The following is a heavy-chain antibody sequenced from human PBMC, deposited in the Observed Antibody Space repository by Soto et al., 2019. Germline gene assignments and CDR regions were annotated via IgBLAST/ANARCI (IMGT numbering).Heavy chain of an antibody. CDR3: ARDYRAGVVVRYFDY. CDR1: CGSISSYY. V-gene: IGHV4-59*01. CDR2: IYYSGST. D-gene: IGHD2-15*01. Sequence: SETLSLTCTVSCGSISSYYWSWIRQPPGKGLEWIGYIYYSGSTNYNPSLKSRVTISVDTSKNQFSLKLSSVTAADTAVYYCARDYRAGVVVRYFDYWGQGTLVTVSS. J-gene: IGHJ4*02.